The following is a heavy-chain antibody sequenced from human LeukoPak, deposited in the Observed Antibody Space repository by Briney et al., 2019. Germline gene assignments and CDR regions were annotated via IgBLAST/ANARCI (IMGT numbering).Heavy chain of an antibody. CDR2: INDSGGGT. CDR3: AKSDCTSTSCYTIDY. CDR1: GFTFSNFA. J-gene: IGHJ4*02. D-gene: IGHD2-2*02. Sequence: GGFLRLSCAASGFTFSNFAMTWVRQAPGKGLEWVAVINDSGGGTSYADFGEGRFTIYRDNSKNTLYLQMNSLRAEDTAVYYCAKSDCTSTSCYTIDYWGQGTLVTVSS. V-gene: IGHV3-23*01.